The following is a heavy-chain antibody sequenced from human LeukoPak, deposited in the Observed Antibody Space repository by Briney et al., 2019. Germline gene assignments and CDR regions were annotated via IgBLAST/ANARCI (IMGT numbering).Heavy chain of an antibody. Sequence: GGSLRLSCAASGFTFSSYSMNWVRQAPGKGLKWVSTINDNGAGTYYADSVKGRFTISRDNSYNTVSLQMNSLRDEDTGVYFCAKGLRTGVGPYMGYHYYMDVWGKGATVTVSS. V-gene: IGHV3-23*01. J-gene: IGHJ6*03. D-gene: IGHD3-16*01. CDR3: AKGLRTGVGPYMGYHYYMDV. CDR2: INDNGAGT. CDR1: GFTFSSYS.